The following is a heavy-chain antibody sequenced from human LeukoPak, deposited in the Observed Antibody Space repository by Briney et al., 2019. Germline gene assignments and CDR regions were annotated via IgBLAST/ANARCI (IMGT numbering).Heavy chain of an antibody. Sequence: GGSLRLSCTASGFTFSSYSMNWVHQAPGKGLEWVSYISSSSSSIYYADSVKGRFTISRDNAKNSLYLQMNSLRDEDTAVFYCARPRDGYNYGAFDIWGQGTVVTVSS. CDR3: ARPRDGYNYGAFDI. D-gene: IGHD5-24*01. J-gene: IGHJ3*02. V-gene: IGHV3-48*02. CDR1: GFTFSSYS. CDR2: ISSSSSSI.